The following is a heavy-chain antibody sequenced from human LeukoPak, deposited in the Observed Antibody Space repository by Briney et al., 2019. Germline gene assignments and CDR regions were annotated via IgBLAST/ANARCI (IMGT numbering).Heavy chain of an antibody. CDR3: AKESTQVIEVHFDS. CDR1: GFTFSSCA. CDR2: TTGSGVTS. D-gene: IGHD2/OR15-2a*01. Sequence: GGSLRLSCTASGFTFSSCAMCWVRQAPGKGLQWVSTTTGSGVTSYYADSVKGRFTISRDNSKNTLYLEMNSLRADDTAVYFCAKESTQVIEVHFDSWGQGTLVTVSS. V-gene: IGHV3-23*01. J-gene: IGHJ4*02.